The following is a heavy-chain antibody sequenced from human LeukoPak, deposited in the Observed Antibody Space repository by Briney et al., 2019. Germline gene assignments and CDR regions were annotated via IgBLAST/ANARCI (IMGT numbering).Heavy chain of an antibody. CDR3: ARGHYYDFWSGYYQGWFDP. J-gene: IGHJ5*02. V-gene: IGHV4-4*07. D-gene: IGHD3-3*01. Sequence: SETLSLTCTVSGGSISAYYWNWIRQPAGKGLEWIGRIYTSGSANYNPSLKSRVTMSVDPSKNQFSLRLSSVTAADTAVYYCARGHYYDFWSGYYQGWFDPWGQGTLVTVSS. CDR2: IYTSGSA. CDR1: GGSISAYY.